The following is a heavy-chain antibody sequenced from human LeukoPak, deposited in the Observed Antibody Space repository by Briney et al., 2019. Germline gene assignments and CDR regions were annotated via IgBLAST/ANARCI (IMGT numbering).Heavy chain of an antibody. D-gene: IGHD4-17*01. CDR3: ARGGDYWGYYYYGMDV. Sequence: GASVKVSCKASGYTFTGHYMHWVRQAPGQGLEWMGWINPNSGGTNYAQKFQGRVTMTRDTSISTAYMELSRLRSDDTAVYYCARGGDYWGYYYYGMDVWGQGTTVTVSS. V-gene: IGHV1-2*02. CDR2: INPNSGGT. J-gene: IGHJ6*02. CDR1: GYTFTGHY.